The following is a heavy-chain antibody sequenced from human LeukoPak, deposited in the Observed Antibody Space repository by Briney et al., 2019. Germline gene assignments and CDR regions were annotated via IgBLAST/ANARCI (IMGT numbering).Heavy chain of an antibody. CDR2: INAGNGNT. Sequence: ASVKVSCKASGYTFTSYAMHRVRQAPGQRLEWMGWINAGNGNTKYSQEFQGRVTITRDTSASTAYMELSSLRSEDMAVYYCARGTLWFGELTYFDYWGQGTLVTVSS. D-gene: IGHD3-10*01. CDR1: GYTFTSYA. J-gene: IGHJ4*02. V-gene: IGHV1-3*03. CDR3: ARGTLWFGELTYFDY.